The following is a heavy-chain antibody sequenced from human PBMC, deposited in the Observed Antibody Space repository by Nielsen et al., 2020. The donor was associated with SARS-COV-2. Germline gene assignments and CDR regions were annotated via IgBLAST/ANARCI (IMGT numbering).Heavy chain of an antibody. CDR1: GFTFSSYA. CDR3: AEDRGYSSSWYYFDY. Sequence: GGSLRLSCAASGFTFSSYAMSWVRQAPGKGLEWVSAISGSGGSTYYADSVKGRFTISRDNSKNTLYLQMNSLRAEDTAVYYCAEDRGYSSSWYYFDYWGQGTLVTVSS. D-gene: IGHD6-13*01. J-gene: IGHJ4*02. CDR2: ISGSGGST. V-gene: IGHV3-23*01.